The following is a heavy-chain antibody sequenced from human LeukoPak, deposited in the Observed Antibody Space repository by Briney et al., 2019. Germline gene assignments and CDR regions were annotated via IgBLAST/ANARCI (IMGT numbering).Heavy chain of an antibody. D-gene: IGHD2-15*01. V-gene: IGHV3-21*01. Sequence: GGSLGLSLAASGFTFSSFTMDWVRQAPGKGLGGVSDFISSSYTYYADPVKGRFTISRDNPQNSLYLQMNSLRAEHTAVYYCARGSQGYCSGGGCYYGMDVWGQGTTVTVSS. CDR2: FISSSYT. CDR1: GFTFSSFT. CDR3: ARGSQGYCSGGGCYYGMDV. J-gene: IGHJ6*01.